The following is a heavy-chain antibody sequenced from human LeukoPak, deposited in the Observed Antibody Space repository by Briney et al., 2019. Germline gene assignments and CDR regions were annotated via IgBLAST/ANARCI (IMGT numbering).Heavy chain of an antibody. V-gene: IGHV4-59*01. CDR2: IYYSGST. Sequence: SETLSLTCTVSGGSISSYYWSWIRQSPGKGLEWIGYIYYSGSTNYNPSLKSRVTISVDTSKNQFSLKLSSVTAADTAVYYCAREGLYCSGGSCYSDGMDVWGQGTTVTVSS. CDR1: GGSISSYY. CDR3: AREGLYCSGGSCYSDGMDV. J-gene: IGHJ6*02. D-gene: IGHD2-15*01.